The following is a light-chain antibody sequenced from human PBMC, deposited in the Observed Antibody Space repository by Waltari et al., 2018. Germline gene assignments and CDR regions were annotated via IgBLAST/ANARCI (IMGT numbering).Light chain of an antibody. Sequence: QAVVTQEPSLTVSPGGTVTLTCAFTTEPLIRHHYPYWFQQKPGQTPRTLIYDTSNRHSWSPAHFSGYLLGGNAALTLSGAQREDEAEYFCSFSFSGAVVFGGGTKVTVL. CDR1: TEPLIRHHY. CDR2: DTS. J-gene: IGLJ2*01. CDR3: SFSFSGAVV. V-gene: IGLV7-46*01.